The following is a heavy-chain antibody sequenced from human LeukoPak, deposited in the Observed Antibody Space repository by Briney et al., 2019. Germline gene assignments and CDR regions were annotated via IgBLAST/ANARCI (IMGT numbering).Heavy chain of an antibody. D-gene: IGHD2-15*01. CDR3: ARADIVRGDWFDP. Sequence: SETLSLTCTVSGDSINTYYWSWIRQPPGKGLEWIGYIYYRVTSDYNPSLKSRVTMSVDMSTSQISLKLSSVTAADTAVYYCARADIVRGDWFDPWGQGTLVTVSS. CDR1: GDSINTYY. J-gene: IGHJ5*01. V-gene: IGHV4-59*12. CDR2: IYYRVTS.